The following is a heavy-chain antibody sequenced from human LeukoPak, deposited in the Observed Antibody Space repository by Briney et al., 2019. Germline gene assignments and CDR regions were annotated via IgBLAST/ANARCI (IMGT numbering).Heavy chain of an antibody. Sequence: GASVKVSCKASGYTFTDYALHWVHQAPGQSLEWMGWITTGRGDTQYSQAFQRRITITRDKSASTVSMDLSALRSEDTAVYYCARGGKQWRGGNYFDSWGQGTLVAVSS. CDR3: ARGGKQWRGGNYFDS. CDR2: ITTGRGDT. D-gene: IGHD6-19*01. J-gene: IGHJ4*02. V-gene: IGHV1-3*03. CDR1: GYTFTDYA.